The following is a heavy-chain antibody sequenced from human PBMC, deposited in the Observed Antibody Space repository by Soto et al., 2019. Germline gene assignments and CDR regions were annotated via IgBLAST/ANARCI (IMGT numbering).Heavy chain of an antibody. CDR2: ISADNGNT. CDR3: SKARRSYALDY. D-gene: IGHD1-26*01. V-gene: IGHV1-18*01. CDR1: GYTFTSYG. J-gene: IGHJ4*02. Sequence: QVQLVQSGAEGKKPGASVKVCCKASGYTFTSYGISWVRQARGQGSQWMERISADNGNTNYAQKLQGRVTMTTDTSTSTVYMELRSLRSDDTAVYYCSKARRSYALDYWGQGTLVTVSS.